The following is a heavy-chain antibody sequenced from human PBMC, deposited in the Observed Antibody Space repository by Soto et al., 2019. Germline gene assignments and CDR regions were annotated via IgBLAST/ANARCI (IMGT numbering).Heavy chain of an antibody. CDR2: VYYTGRT. D-gene: IGHD3-3*01. Sequence: SETLSLTCTVSGGSFKGGSYSWSWIRQPPGKGLEWIGYVYYTGRTSYNPSLKSRVSISMDTSKNQFSLNLDSVTAADTAVYFCARDFAYFDSWGQGTLVTVSS. V-gene: IGHV4-61*01. CDR3: ARDFAYFDS. CDR1: GGSFKGGSYS. J-gene: IGHJ4*02.